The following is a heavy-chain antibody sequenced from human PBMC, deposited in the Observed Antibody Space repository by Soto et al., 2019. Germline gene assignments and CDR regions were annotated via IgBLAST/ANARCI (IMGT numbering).Heavy chain of an antibody. D-gene: IGHD3-22*01. J-gene: IGHJ5*02. CDR2: ISSSSSTI. CDR3: ATDSSRLDT. V-gene: IGHV3-48*01. CDR1: GFTFRSYS. Sequence: EVQLVESGGGSVQPGGSLRLSCAASGFTFRSYSMNWVRQAPGKGLEWVSYISSSSSTIYYADSVKGRFTVSRDNAKNSLYLQMSSLRAEDTAVYYCATDSSRLDTWGQGTLVTVSS.